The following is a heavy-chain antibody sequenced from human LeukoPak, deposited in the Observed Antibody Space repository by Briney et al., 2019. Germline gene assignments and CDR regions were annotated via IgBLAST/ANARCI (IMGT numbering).Heavy chain of an antibody. CDR1: GFTFSSYW. J-gene: IGHJ4*02. CDR2: IQQDGSEK. Sequence: PGGPLRLSCAASGFTFSSYWMSWVRHAPGKGREWVANIQQDGSEKYYVDSMKDRLTISRDNAKNSLYLQMNSLRAEDTAVYYCARDQPHYGSWSGLFDCWGQGTLVTVSS. D-gene: IGHD3-3*01. V-gene: IGHV3-7*01. CDR3: ARDQPHYGSWSGLFDC.